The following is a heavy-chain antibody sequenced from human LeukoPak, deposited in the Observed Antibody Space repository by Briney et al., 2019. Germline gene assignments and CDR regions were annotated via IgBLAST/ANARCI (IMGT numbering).Heavy chain of an antibody. J-gene: IGHJ4*02. D-gene: IGHD6-6*01. CDR3: TKDTSHYSSSGFDY. CDR1: GFNFDDYA. CDR2: ISWNSDII. Sequence: PGRSLRLSCAASGFNFDDYAMHWVRQAPGKGPEWVSGISWNSDIIAYADSVKGRFTISRDNAKNSLYLQMNILRLEDTALYYCTKDTSHYSSSGFDYWGQGTLVTVSS. V-gene: IGHV3-9*01.